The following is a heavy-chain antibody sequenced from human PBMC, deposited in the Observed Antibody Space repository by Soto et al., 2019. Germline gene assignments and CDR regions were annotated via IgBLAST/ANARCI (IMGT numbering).Heavy chain of an antibody. D-gene: IGHD6-19*01. CDR1: GGSISSSSYY. J-gene: IGHJ5*02. CDR3: ARYLDSSGWYVYWFDP. V-gene: IGHV4-39*01. CDR2: IYYSGST. Sequence: SETLSLTCTVSGGSISSSSYYWGWIRQPPGKGLEWIGSIYYSGSTYYNPSLKSRVTISVDTSKNQFSLKLSSVTAADTAVYYCARYLDSSGWYVYWFDPWGKGTLVTVSS.